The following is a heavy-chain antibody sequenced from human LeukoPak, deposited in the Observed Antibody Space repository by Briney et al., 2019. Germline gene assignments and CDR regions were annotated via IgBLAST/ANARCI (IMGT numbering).Heavy chain of an antibody. CDR2: IKQDGSEK. V-gene: IGHV3-7*04. J-gene: IGHJ6*03. CDR1: GFTFSLYW. Sequence: QSGGSLRLSCAASGFTFSLYWMSWVRQAPGKGLEWVANIKQDGSEKYYVDSVKGRFTISRDNAKNSLYLQMNSLRAEDTAVYYCARGRGLGYYYYMDVWGKGTTVTVSS. CDR3: ARGRGLGYYYYMDV. D-gene: IGHD7-27*01.